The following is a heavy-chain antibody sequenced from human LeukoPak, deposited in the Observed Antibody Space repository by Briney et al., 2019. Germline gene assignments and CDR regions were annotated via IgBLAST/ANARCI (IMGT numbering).Heavy chain of an antibody. D-gene: IGHD4-17*01. CDR3: ARKEYGDPSRAFHI. CDR2: IYTSGST. CDR1: GGSISSYS. Sequence: SETLSLTCTVSGGSISSYSWSWIRQPAGKGLEWIGRIYTSGSTNYSPPLKSRVTMSVDTSKNQVSLKLSSVTAADTAVYYCARKEYGDPSRAFHIWGQGTVVTVSS. J-gene: IGHJ3*02. V-gene: IGHV4-4*07.